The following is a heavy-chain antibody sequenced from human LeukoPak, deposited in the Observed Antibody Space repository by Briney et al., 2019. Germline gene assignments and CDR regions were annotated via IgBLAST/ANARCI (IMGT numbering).Heavy chain of an antibody. CDR3: ARNGRGFGDGNWFDP. D-gene: IGHD3-10*01. J-gene: IGHJ5*02. CDR1: GGSISSYY. Sequence: SETLSLTCTVSGGSISSYYWSWIRQPPGKGLEWIGYIHYSGSTNYNPSLKSRVSISVDTSKNQLSLKLSSVTAADTAVYYCARNGRGFGDGNWFDPWGQGTLVTVSS. V-gene: IGHV4-59*01. CDR2: IHYSGST.